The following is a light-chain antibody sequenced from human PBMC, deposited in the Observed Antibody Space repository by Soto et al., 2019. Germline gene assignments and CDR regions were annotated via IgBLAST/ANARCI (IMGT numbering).Light chain of an antibody. Sequence: QSLLTQPPSCSGAPGQRVTISCTGGASNMGANYDVHWYQQLPGTAPKLLIYGTSNRPSGVPDRFSGSKSGTSASLAITGLQAEDEAHYFCQSYDFTLGDFWVFGGGTK. V-gene: IGLV1-40*01. J-gene: IGLJ3*02. CDR2: GTS. CDR1: ASNMGANYD. CDR3: QSYDFTLGDFWV.